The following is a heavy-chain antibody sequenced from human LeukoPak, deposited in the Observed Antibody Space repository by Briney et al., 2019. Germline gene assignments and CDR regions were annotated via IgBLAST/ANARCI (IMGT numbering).Heavy chain of an antibody. D-gene: IGHD3-22*01. V-gene: IGHV1-18*01. J-gene: IGHJ4*02. CDR2: ISAYNGNT. Sequence: ASVTVSCTASGYTFTSYGISWVRQAPGQGLEWMGWISAYNGNTNYAQKLQGRVTMTTDTSTSTAYMELRSLRSDDTAVCYCARGDYYDSSGYPLDYWGQGTLVTVSS. CDR1: GYTFTSYG. CDR3: ARGDYYDSSGYPLDY.